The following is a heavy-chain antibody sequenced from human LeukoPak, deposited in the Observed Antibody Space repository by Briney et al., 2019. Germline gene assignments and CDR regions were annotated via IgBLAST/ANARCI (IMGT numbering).Heavy chain of an antibody. CDR3: AKKGSYYDFWSGLYYFDY. D-gene: IGHD3-3*01. CDR1: GFTFSSYW. CDR2: IKQDGSEK. Sequence: GGSLRLSCAASGFTFSSYWMSWVRQAPGKGLEWVANIKQDGSEKYYADSVKGRFTISRDNSKNTLYLQMNSLRAEDTAVYYCAKKGSYYDFWSGLYYFDYWGQGTLVTVSS. V-gene: IGHV3-7*03. J-gene: IGHJ4*02.